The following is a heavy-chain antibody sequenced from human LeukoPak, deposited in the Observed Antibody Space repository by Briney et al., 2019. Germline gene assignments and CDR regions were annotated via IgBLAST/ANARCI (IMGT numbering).Heavy chain of an antibody. CDR1: GFTFDDYA. V-gene: IGHV3-43*02. CDR2: ISGDGGST. CDR3: AKSRGVWGPSDY. J-gene: IGHJ4*02. Sequence: PGGSLRLSCAASGFTFDDYAMCWVRQAPGKGLEWVSIISGDGGSTHYADSVKGRFTISRDNSKNSLYLQMNSLRPEDTALYYCAKSRGVWGPSDYWGQGTLVTVSS. D-gene: IGHD3-10*01.